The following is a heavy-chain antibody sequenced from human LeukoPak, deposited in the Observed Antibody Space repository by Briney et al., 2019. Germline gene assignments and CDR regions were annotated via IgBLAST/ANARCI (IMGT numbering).Heavy chain of an antibody. J-gene: IGHJ3*02. Sequence: GSSVKVSCKASGGTFSSYAISWVRQAPGQGLEWKGEIIPIFGTANYAQKFQGRVTITADKSTSTAYMELSSLRSEDTAVYYCARDNGGSSGIRFDAFDIWGQGTMVTVSS. V-gene: IGHV1-69*06. CDR2: IIPIFGTA. CDR3: ARDNGGSSGIRFDAFDI. CDR1: GGTFSSYA. D-gene: IGHD3-22*01.